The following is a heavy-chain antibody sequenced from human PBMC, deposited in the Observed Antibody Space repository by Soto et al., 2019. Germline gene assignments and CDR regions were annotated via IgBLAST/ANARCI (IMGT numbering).Heavy chain of an antibody. CDR2: FYWDDDK. J-gene: IGHJ4*02. Sequence: QITLKESGPTLVKPTQTLTLTCTVSGFSLNTSGVGVGWIRQPPGKALEWLALFYWDDDKRYSPSLKSRLTITKDTSKNQVVLTMTNVDPVDTATYYCAHGQYSSSTYYFDSWGQGTLFTVSS. CDR3: AHGQYSSSTYYFDS. D-gene: IGHD6-6*01. V-gene: IGHV2-5*02. CDR1: GFSLNTSGVG.